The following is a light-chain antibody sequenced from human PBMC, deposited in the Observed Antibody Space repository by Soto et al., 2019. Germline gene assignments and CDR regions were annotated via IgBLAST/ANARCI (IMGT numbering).Light chain of an antibody. V-gene: IGKV2-28*01. CDR3: MQDLQTPYT. CDR2: LVS. Sequence: EIVMTQSPLSLPVTPGEPASISCMSGHSLLHRSGYNYLHWYLQKPGQSPQLLIYLVSTRASGVPDRFSGSGSGIDFTLKISRVEAEDVGVYYCMQDLQTPYTFGQGTKLEIK. J-gene: IGKJ2*01. CDR1: HSLLHRSGYNY.